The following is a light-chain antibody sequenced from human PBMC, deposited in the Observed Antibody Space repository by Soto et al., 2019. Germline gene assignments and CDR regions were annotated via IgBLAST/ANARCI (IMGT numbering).Light chain of an antibody. CDR1: QSVSSTY. J-gene: IGKJ1*01. Sequence: EIVLTQSPGTLSLSPGERATLSCRASQSVSSTYFAWYQHKLGQAPRLLIYGASSKASGIPDRFSGSGSGTDFTLTISRLEPEDFAVYYCQQYGSSPRSVGQGTKGEVK. CDR2: GAS. V-gene: IGKV3-20*01. CDR3: QQYGSSPRS.